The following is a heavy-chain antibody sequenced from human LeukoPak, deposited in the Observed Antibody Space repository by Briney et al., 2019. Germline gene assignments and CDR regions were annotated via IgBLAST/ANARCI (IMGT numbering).Heavy chain of an antibody. CDR2: ISAYNGNT. CDR1: GYTFTSYG. CDR3: ARETTIVPPGSWFDP. J-gene: IGHJ5*02. Sequence: ASVKVSCKASGYTFTSYGISWVRQAPGQGLEWMGWISAYNGNTNYAQKLQGRVTMTTDTSTSTAYMELRSLRSDDTAVYYCARETTIVPPGSWFDPWGQGTLVTVSS. V-gene: IGHV1-18*01. D-gene: IGHD2-8*01.